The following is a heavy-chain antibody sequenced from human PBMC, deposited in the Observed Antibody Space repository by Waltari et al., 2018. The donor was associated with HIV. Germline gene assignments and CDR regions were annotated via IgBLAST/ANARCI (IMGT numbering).Heavy chain of an antibody. CDR3: VKDPTTITRGYFDL. J-gene: IGHJ2*01. CDR1: GFTFSNYA. Sequence: EEQLLESGGGLGQPGGSLRLSCVASGFTFSNYARTWLRQIPGKGLEWVAGLTSAGSITYHADSVQGRFIISRDNSKHTLFLQMTNLRVEDTAVYYCVKDPTTITRGYFDLWGRGTLVTVSS. CDR2: LTSAGSIT. V-gene: IGHV3-23*01. D-gene: IGHD4-4*01.